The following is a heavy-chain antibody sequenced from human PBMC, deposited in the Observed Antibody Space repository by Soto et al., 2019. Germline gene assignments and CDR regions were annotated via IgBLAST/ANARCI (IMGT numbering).Heavy chain of an antibody. CDR2: IDPSDSYT. J-gene: IGHJ4*02. D-gene: IGHD3-22*01. V-gene: IGHV5-10-1*01. Sequence: GESLKISCKGSGYSFTSYWISWVRQMPGKGLEWMGRIDPSDSYTNYSPSFQGHVTISADKSISTAYLQWSSLKASDTAMYYCARHYSDSSGYYYFDYWGQGTLVTVSS. CDR1: GYSFTSYW. CDR3: ARHYSDSSGYYYFDY.